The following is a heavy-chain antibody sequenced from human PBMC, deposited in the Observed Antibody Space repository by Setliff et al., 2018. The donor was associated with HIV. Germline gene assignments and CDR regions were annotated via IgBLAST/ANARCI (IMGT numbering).Heavy chain of an antibody. D-gene: IGHD2-8*02. CDR2: IYTSGST. CDR1: GGSISSYY. V-gene: IGHV4-4*07. Sequence: SETLSLTCTVSGGSISSYYWNWIRQPAGKGLEWIGRIYTSGSTKYNPSLNSRVTMSVDKSRNQFSLKVSSVTAADTAVYYCARVSITYWYSIPRDYYYYMDVWGEGTTVTVSS. J-gene: IGHJ6*03. CDR3: ARVSITYWYSIPRDYYYYMDV.